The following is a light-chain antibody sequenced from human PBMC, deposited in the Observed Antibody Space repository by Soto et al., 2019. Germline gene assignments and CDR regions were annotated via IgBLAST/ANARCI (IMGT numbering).Light chain of an antibody. CDR2: DAY. Sequence: VSRQTPVSPPFSPGERAALSCGACQRFRGLIALYQQKPGQAPRLIIYDAYKTATGIPPRCRCSGCGTGIAFTISMLEPEDAAFYYYQRHHLSPNAFGHGTRLEIK. CDR1: QRFRGL. J-gene: IGKJ5*01. CDR3: QRHHLSPNA. V-gene: IGKV3-11*01.